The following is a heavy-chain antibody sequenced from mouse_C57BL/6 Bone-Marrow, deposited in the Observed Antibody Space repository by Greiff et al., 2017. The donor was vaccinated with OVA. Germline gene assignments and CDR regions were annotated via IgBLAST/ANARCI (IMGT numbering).Heavy chain of an antibody. CDR3: AREGSDDGYYFAWFAY. V-gene: IGHV1-55*01. Sequence: QVQLKQPGAELVKPGASVKMSCKASGYTFTSYWITWVKQRPGQGLEWIGDIYPGSGSTNYNEKFKSKATLTVDTSSSTAYMQLSSLTSEDSAVYYCAREGSDDGYYFAWFAYWGQGTLVTVSA. J-gene: IGHJ3*01. D-gene: IGHD2-3*01. CDR2: IYPGSGST. CDR1: GYTFTSYW.